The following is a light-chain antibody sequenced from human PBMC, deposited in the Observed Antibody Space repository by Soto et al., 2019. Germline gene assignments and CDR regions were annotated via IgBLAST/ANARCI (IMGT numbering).Light chain of an antibody. J-gene: IGKJ1*01. CDR1: QSVSVNY. Sequence: VVRQSPGARSLSPGQRASISCRVRQSVSVNYLAWYQQKPGQAPRLLIHGASSRATGISDRFTGSGSGKDITVTSRGLAAEDFLEYYRQQSHIPGTFGQGTKVDIK. CDR2: GAS. CDR3: QQSHIPGT. V-gene: IGKV3-20*01.